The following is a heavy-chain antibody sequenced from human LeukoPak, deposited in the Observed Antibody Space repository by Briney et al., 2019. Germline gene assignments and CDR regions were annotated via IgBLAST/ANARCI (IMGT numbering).Heavy chain of an antibody. CDR1: GYSISSGYY. J-gene: IGHJ2*01. CDR3: ARKKAELYRHFDL. D-gene: IGHD1-26*01. CDR2: IYHSGST. Sequence: SETLSLTCTVSGYSISSGYYWGWIRQPPGKGLEWIGSIYHSGSTHYNPSLENRVIISVGTSKNQFSLKLSSVTAADTAVYYCARKKAELYRHFDLWGRGTLVTVSS. V-gene: IGHV4-38-2*02.